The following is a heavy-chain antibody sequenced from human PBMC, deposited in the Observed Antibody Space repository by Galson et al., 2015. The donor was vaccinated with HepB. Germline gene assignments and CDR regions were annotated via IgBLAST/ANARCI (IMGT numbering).Heavy chain of an antibody. V-gene: IGHV3-30-3*01. Sequence: SLRLSCAASGFTFSSYAMHWVRQAPGKGQEWVAVISYDGSNRYYADSVKGRFTISRDNSKNTLYLQMNSLRAEDTAVYYCARDCDLLDKMWNTFKHYGSGSCGYYYYGMDVWGQGTTVTVSS. CDR3: ARDCDLLDKMWNTFKHYGSGSCGYYYYGMDV. CDR1: GFTFSSYA. CDR2: ISYDGSNR. J-gene: IGHJ6*02. D-gene: IGHD3-10*01.